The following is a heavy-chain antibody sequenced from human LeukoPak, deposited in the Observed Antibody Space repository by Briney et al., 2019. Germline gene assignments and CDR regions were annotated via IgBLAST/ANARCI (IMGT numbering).Heavy chain of an antibody. CDR3: ARRGSSSSWFDP. CDR1: GGSISSSSYY. Sequence: SETLSLTCTVSGGSISSSSYYWGWIRQPPGKGLEWIGSIYYSGNTYYNPSLKSRVTISVDTSKNQFSLKLSSVTAADTAVYYCARRGSSSSWFDPWGQGTLVTVSS. D-gene: IGHD6-6*01. V-gene: IGHV4-39*01. CDR2: IYYSGNT. J-gene: IGHJ5*02.